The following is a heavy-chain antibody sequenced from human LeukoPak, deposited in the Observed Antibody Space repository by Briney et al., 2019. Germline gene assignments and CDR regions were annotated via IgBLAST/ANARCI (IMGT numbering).Heavy chain of an antibody. CDR1: GFTFSSYW. CDR2: INSDGSST. V-gene: IGHV3-74*01. CDR3: ARAKIGYCSSTSCPSHFDY. D-gene: IGHD2-2*01. J-gene: IGHJ4*02. Sequence: QPGGPLRLSCAASGFTFSSYWMHWVRHAPGKGLVWVSRINSDGSSTSYADSVKGRFTISRDNAKNTLYLQMNSLRAEDTAVYYCARAKIGYCSSTSCPSHFDYWGQGTLVTVSS.